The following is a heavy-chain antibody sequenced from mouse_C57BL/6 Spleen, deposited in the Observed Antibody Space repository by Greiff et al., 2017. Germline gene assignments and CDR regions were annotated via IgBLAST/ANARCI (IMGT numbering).Heavy chain of an antibody. V-gene: IGHV2-2*01. CDR2: IWSGGST. CDR3: ARADDSYAMDY. Sequence: VQLQQSGPGLVQPSQSLSITCTVSGFSLTSYGVHWVRQSPGKGLEWLGVIWSGGSTDYNAAFISRLSISKDNSKSQVFFKMTSLQADDTAIYYCARADDSYAMDYWGQGTSVTVSS. J-gene: IGHJ4*01. CDR1: GFSLTSYG.